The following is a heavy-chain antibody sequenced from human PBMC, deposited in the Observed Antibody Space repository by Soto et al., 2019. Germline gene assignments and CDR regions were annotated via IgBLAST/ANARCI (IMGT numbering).Heavy chain of an antibody. CDR3: ARDLDAYNSTGY. D-gene: IGHD1-1*01. CDR1: GYIFTSLA. V-gene: IGHV1-3*01. J-gene: IGHJ4*02. Sequence: ASVKVSCKASGYIFTSLAIHWVRQAPGQRLEWMGWINPGNGKTKYSQSFQGRVTITRDTSASTAYMELSSLGSEDTAVYFCARDLDAYNSTGYWGQGTLVTVSS. CDR2: INPGNGKT.